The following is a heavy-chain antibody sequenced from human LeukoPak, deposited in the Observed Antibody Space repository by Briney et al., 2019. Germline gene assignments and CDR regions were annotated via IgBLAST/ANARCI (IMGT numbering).Heavy chain of an antibody. Sequence: SETLSLTCTVSGGSTSSSSYYWGWIRQPPGKGLEWIGSIDHSGNTPYNPSLKSRVTISVDTSKNQISLKVSSVTAADTAVYYCARLDPLGFNFWGQGTLVTVSS. V-gene: IGHV4-39*01. CDR3: ARLDPLGFNF. J-gene: IGHJ4*02. CDR1: GGSTSSSSYY. CDR2: IDHSGNT.